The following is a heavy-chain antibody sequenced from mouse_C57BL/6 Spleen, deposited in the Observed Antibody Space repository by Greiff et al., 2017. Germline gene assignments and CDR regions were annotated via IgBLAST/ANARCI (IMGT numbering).Heavy chain of an antibody. J-gene: IGHJ3*01. D-gene: IGHD2-3*01. CDR2: IYPGNGDT. CDR3: ARRLYDGDYEAY. V-gene: IGHV1-82*01. CDR1: GYAFSSSW. Sequence: QVQLQQSGPELVKPGASVKISCKASGYAFSSSWMNWVKQRPGKGLEWIGRIYPGNGDTNYNGKFKGKANLTADKSSSTAYMKHSSLTSEESAVYFCARRLYDGDYEAYWGQGTLVTVSA.